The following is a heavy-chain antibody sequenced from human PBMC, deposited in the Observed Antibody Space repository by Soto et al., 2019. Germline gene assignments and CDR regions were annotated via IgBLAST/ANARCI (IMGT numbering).Heavy chain of an antibody. CDR3: TRVLGYPFEPGKTRYYAMDV. CDR1: GGTFSKDA. J-gene: IGHJ6*02. Sequence: QVQLVQSGAEVKKPGSSVTVSCKTSGGTFSKDAINWVRQAPGQGLEWMGLLITVFGSPIYAQKFQGRIRITADESTCTAFMDLSSLRSEDTAVYYCTRVLGYPFEPGKTRYYAMDVWGQGTTVSVSS. V-gene: IGHV1-69*01. CDR2: LITVFGSP. D-gene: IGHD1-1*01.